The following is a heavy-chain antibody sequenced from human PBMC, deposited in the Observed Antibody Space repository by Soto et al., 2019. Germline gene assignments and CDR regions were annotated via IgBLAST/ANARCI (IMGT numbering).Heavy chain of an antibody. CDR3: GRSSKSWWITFDI. J-gene: IGHJ4*02. CDR2: IYFSGST. CDR1: CGSISTVGYY. Sequence: PSETLSLTCTVSCGSISTVGYYCRCIRQHPGKGLEWIGYIYFSGSTYYNPSLKSRVTISVDTSKNQFSLKLSSLTAADTAVYYGGRSSKSWWITFDIWGEGTLV. V-gene: IGHV4-31*03. D-gene: IGHD2-15*01.